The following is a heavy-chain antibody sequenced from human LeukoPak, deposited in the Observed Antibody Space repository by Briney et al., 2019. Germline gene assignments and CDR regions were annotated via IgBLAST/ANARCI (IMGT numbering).Heavy chain of an antibody. CDR1: GGSFSGYY. CDR3: AITGDVDY. V-gene: IGHV4-4*09. Sequence: SETLSLTCAVYGGSFSGYYWSWIRQPPGKGLEWIGYIYTSGSTNYNPSLKSRVTISVDTSKNQFSLKLSSVTAADTAVYYCAITGDVDYWGQGTLVTVSS. CDR2: IYTSGST. D-gene: IGHD3-10*01. J-gene: IGHJ4*02.